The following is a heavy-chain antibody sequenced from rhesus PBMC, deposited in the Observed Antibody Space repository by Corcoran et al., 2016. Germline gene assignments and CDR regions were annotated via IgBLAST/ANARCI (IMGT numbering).Heavy chain of an antibody. CDR2: ISNGCGST. V-gene: IGHV3S5*01. D-gene: IGHD1-44*02. CDR1: GFTFSSYG. Sequence: EVQLVESGGGLVQPGGSLRLSCAASGFTFSSYGMSWVRQAPGKGLEWVSYISNGCGSTYYADSVKGRFTISRDNSKNTLSLQMNSLRAEDTAVYYCAKWRVGATPYFDYWGQGVLVTVSS. J-gene: IGHJ4*01. CDR3: AKWRVGATPYFDY.